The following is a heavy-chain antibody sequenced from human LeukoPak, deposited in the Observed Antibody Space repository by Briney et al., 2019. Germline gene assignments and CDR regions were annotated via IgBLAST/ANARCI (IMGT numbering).Heavy chain of an antibody. V-gene: IGHV1-69*13. D-gene: IGHD6-6*01. CDR1: GGTFSSYA. CDR2: IIPIFGTA. CDR3: ARRSSSYYYYGMDV. J-gene: IGHJ6*02. Sequence: EASVKVSCKASGGTFSSYAISWVRQAPGQGLEWMGGIIPIFGTANYAQKFQGRVTITADESTSTAYMELSSLRSEDTAVYYCARRSSSYYYYGMDVWGQGTTVTVSS.